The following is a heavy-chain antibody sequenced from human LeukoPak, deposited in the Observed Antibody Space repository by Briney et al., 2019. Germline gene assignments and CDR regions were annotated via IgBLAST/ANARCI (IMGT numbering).Heavy chain of an antibody. J-gene: IGHJ4*02. CDR3: ARATTEQWLVE. CDR2: ISSSSSYI. D-gene: IGHD6-19*01. CDR1: GFNFSRYS. V-gene: IGHV3-21*01. Sequence: GGSLRLFCAASGFNFSRYSMNWVRQAPGKGLGWVSSISSSSSYIYYADSVKGRFTISRDNAKNSLYLQMNSLRAEDTAVYYCARATTEQWLVEWGQGTLVTVSS.